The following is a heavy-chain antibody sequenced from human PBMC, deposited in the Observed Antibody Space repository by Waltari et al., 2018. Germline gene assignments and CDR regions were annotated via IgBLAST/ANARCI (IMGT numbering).Heavy chain of an antibody. CDR2: MNPTSGST. V-gene: IGHV1-8*03. J-gene: IGHJ6*03. CDR3: ARDYGSGTYYYMDV. Sequence: QVQLVQSGAEVTKPGAAVKVSCKPSGYSFTSYTLNWVRQAAGQGLEWMGWMNPTSGSTGYAQKFQDRVTITRNTSIGTAYMELRSLRSEDTAVYYCARDYGSGTYYYMDVWGKGTTVTVSS. D-gene: IGHD3-10*01. CDR1: GYSFTSYT.